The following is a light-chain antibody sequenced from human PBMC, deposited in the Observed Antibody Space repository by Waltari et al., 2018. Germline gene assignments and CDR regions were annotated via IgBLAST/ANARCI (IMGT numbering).Light chain of an antibody. Sequence: EIVLTQSPDFQSVTPEETVTITCRASQSIGNSLHWYQQKPNQSPKPLIKYGSQSMSGVPSRFSGSGSGTDFTLTISGLEGEDAAAYYCLQGSSTPYSFGQGTKLEIK. CDR3: LQGSSTPYS. V-gene: IGKV6D-21*02. J-gene: IGKJ2*01. CDR1: QSIGNS. CDR2: YGS.